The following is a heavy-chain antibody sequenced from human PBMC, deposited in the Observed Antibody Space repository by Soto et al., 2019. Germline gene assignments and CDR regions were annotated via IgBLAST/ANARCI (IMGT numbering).Heavy chain of an antibody. Sequence: SETLSLTCTVSGVSISSYYWSWIRQPPGKGLEWIGDIYYSGSTNYNPSLKSRGTISVDTANNQFSLKLSSVTAADTAVYYCSRVGNQYEFWSGSYPHAFDIWGQGTMVTVSS. CDR1: GVSISSYY. D-gene: IGHD3-3*01. CDR3: SRVGNQYEFWSGSYPHAFDI. CDR2: IYYSGST. V-gene: IGHV4-59*01. J-gene: IGHJ3*02.